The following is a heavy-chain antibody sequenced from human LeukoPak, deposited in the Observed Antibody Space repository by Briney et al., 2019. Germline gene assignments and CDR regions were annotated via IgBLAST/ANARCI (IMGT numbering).Heavy chain of an antibody. CDR2: IHHSGRT. CDR3: ARGVGGGYSYGDWFDP. Sequence: SETLSLTYSVSGGSISGYYWSWIRQPPGKGLEWIGYIHHSGRTNYNPSLKSRVTISVDTSKNQFSLKLTSVTAADTAVYYCARGVGGGYSYGDWFDPWGQGTLVTVSS. J-gene: IGHJ5*02. CDR1: GGSISGYY. V-gene: IGHV4-59*01. D-gene: IGHD5-18*01.